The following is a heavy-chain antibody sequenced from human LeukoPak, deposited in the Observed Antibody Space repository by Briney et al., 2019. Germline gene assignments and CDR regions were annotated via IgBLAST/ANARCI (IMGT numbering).Heavy chain of an antibody. Sequence: PGGSLRLSCAASGFTFRSYWMSWVRQAPGKGLEWVANIKQDGSEKYFVDSVKGRFTISRDNAKNSLYLQMNSLRAEDTALYHCARRNGGSYGGFDYWGQGTLVTVSS. CDR2: IKQDGSEK. J-gene: IGHJ4*02. CDR1: GFTFRSYW. CDR3: ARRNGGSYGGFDY. V-gene: IGHV3-7*03. D-gene: IGHD1-26*01.